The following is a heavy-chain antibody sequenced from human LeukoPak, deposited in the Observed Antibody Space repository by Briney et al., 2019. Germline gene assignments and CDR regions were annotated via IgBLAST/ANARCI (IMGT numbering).Heavy chain of an antibody. J-gene: IGHJ4*02. D-gene: IGHD2-8*01. V-gene: IGHV3-23*01. CDR1: GFTFSGYA. CDR2: ISGSGAGT. Sequence: GGSLRLSCAACGFTFSGYAMNWVRQAPGKGLEWVSGISGSGAGTYYADSVKGRFTISRDNSKNTLYLQMNSLRADDTAVYYCAKMVREFYTISYYFDYWGQGTLVTVSS. CDR3: AKMVREFYTISYYFDY.